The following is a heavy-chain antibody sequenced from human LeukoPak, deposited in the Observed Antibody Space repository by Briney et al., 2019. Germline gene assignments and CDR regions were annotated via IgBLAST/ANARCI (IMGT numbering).Heavy chain of an antibody. D-gene: IGHD2-2*02. CDR2: ISNDGSNK. CDR3: AKGIPDS. Sequence: GGSLRLSCAASGFTFSSHAMHWVRQAPGKGLEWVALISNDGSNKYYGDSVKGRFTISRDNSKNTLYLQMNSPRAEDTAIYYCAKGIPDSWGQGTLVTVSS. V-gene: IGHV3-30*18. J-gene: IGHJ4*02. CDR1: GFTFSSHA.